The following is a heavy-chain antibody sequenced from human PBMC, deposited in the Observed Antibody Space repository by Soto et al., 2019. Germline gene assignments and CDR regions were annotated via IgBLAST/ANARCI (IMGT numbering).Heavy chain of an antibody. J-gene: IGHJ5*02. CDR2: IYWNDDK. Sequence: SGPTLVNPTQTLTLTCTFSGFSLITIGLGVGWIRQPPGKALEWLALIYWNDDKRYSPSLKSRLTITKDTSKNQVVLTMTNMDPVDTATYYCARGPWAIRFDPWGQGTLVTVSS. CDR1: GFSLITIGLG. CDR3: ARGPWAIRFDP. D-gene: IGHD3-9*01. V-gene: IGHV2-5*01.